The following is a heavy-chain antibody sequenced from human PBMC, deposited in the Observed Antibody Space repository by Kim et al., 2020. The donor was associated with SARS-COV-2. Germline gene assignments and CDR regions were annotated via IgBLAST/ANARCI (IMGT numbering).Heavy chain of an antibody. V-gene: IGHV4-34*01. CDR2: IKHIGST. Sequence: SETLSLTCAVYGGSFSGYYWRWNRQPPGQGQEWVGEIKHIGSTNYNPPPKRRVTISVDTSKNQFSLKLSSVTAADTAVYYCASLPTAVAGDYYYYGMDVWGQGTTVTVSS. CDR3: ASLPTAVAGDYYYYGMDV. D-gene: IGHD6-19*01. J-gene: IGHJ6*02. CDR1: GGSFSGYY.